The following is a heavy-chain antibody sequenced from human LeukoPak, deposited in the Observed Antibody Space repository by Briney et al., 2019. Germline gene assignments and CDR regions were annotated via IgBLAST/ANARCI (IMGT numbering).Heavy chain of an antibody. Sequence: PSETLSLTCAVYGGSFSGYYWSWIRQPPGKGLEWIGEINHSGSTNYNPSLKSRVTISVDASKNQFSLKLSSVTAADTAVYYCARLTYYYDSSGYPPAFDIWGQGTMVTVSS. CDR1: GGSFSGYY. D-gene: IGHD3-22*01. CDR3: ARLTYYYDSSGYPPAFDI. V-gene: IGHV4-34*01. J-gene: IGHJ3*02. CDR2: INHSGST.